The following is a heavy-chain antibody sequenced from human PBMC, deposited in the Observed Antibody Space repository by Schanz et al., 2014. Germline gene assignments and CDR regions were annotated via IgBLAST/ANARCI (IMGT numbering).Heavy chain of an antibody. Sequence: QVQLVQSGAEVKKPGASVKVSCKASGYTFAVYYIHWVRQAPGQGLEFMGWINPNSGDTEYGQQFEGRVPLTRDTSISTAYMELSSLTSDDTAVYYCATIGVNDYWRFGLDLWGQGTTVTVSS. CDR2: INPNSGDT. J-gene: IGHJ6*02. D-gene: IGHD3-16*01. CDR3: ATIGVNDYWRFGLDL. V-gene: IGHV1-2*02. CDR1: GYTFAVYY.